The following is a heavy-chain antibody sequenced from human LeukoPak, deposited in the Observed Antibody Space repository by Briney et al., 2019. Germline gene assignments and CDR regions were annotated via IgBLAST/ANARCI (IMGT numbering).Heavy chain of an antibody. CDR3: VRAGAPYGMDV. CDR2: IKTDGSTT. J-gene: IGHJ6*02. V-gene: IGHV3-74*01. D-gene: IGHD1-26*01. Sequence: GGSLRLSCTASGFTFSSYCMHWVRQAPGKGLVWVSRIKTDGSTTDYADSVRGRFTISRDNSKNTVYLQMNSLRAEDTAVYYCVRAGAPYGMDVWGQGTTVTVSS. CDR1: GFTFSSYC.